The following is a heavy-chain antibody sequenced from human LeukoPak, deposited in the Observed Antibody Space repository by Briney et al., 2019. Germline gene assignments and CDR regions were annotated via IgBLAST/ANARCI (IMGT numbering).Heavy chain of an antibody. CDR2: IYYSGST. V-gene: IGHV4-59*01. CDR3: ARGYSGSYGRFDY. D-gene: IGHD1-26*01. J-gene: IGHJ4*02. Sequence: PSETLSLTCTVSGGSISSYYWSWIRQSPGKGLEWIGYIYYSGSTNYNPSLKSRVTISLDTSRKQFSLKLSSVTAADTAVYHCARGYSGSYGRFDYWGQGTLVTVSS. CDR1: GGSISSYY.